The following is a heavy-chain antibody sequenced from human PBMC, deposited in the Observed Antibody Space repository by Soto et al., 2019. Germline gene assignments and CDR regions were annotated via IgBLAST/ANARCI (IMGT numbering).Heavy chain of an antibody. CDR3: GRGALGAPSVLGS. V-gene: IGHV3-53*02. CDR2: IYSGGGT. D-gene: IGHD7-27*01. J-gene: IGHJ5*02. Sequence: EVQLVETGGGLIQPGGSLRISCAASGFTVSSNYMSWVRQAPGKGLEWVSVIYSGGGTYYAGSVEGRFTISRDSSKNTLYLQMNSLRAEDTAVYYCGRGALGAPSVLGSWGQGTLVTVSS. CDR1: GFTVSSNY.